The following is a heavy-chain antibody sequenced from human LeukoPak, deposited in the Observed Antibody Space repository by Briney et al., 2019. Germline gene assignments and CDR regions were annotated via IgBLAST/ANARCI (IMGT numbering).Heavy chain of an antibody. Sequence: SETLSLTCTVSGGSISTYYWSWIRQPPGKGLEWIGNIYGSGSTNYNPSLKSRVTISVDTSKNQFSLKLSSVTAADTAVYYCARGGSGSYLTYYYYYMDVWGKGTTVTVSS. J-gene: IGHJ6*03. V-gene: IGHV4-59*01. CDR1: GGSISTYY. CDR2: IYGSGST. CDR3: ARGGSGSYLTYYYYYMDV. D-gene: IGHD1-26*01.